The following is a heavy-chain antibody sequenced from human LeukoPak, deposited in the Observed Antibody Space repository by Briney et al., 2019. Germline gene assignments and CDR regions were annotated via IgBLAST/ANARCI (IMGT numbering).Heavy chain of an antibody. CDR2: ISYDGSNK. CDR3: ARDPGGSGSYFFDY. Sequence: PGRSLRLSCAASGFTFSSYAMHWVRQAPGKGLEWVAVISYDGSNKYYADSVKGRFTISRDNSKNTLYLQMNSLRAEDTAVYYCARDPGGSGSYFFDYWGQGTLVTVSS. J-gene: IGHJ4*02. V-gene: IGHV3-30-3*01. D-gene: IGHD3-10*01. CDR1: GFTFSSYA.